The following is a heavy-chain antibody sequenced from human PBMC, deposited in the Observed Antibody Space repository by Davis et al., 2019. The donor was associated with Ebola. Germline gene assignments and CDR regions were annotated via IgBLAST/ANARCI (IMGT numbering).Heavy chain of an antibody. CDR1: GYTFTSYG. J-gene: IGHJ4*02. Sequence: ASVKVSCKASGYTFTSYGISWVRPAPGQGLEWMGWISAYNGNTNYAQKLQGRVTMTTDTSTSTAYMELRSLRSDDTAVYYCARVTVVTSIPDYWGQGTLVTVSS. CDR2: ISAYNGNT. CDR3: ARVTVVTSIPDY. D-gene: IGHD4-23*01. V-gene: IGHV1-18*01.